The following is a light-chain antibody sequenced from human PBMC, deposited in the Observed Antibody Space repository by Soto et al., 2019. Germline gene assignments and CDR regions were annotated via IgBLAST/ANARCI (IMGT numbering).Light chain of an antibody. CDR3: QQYDSFSVT. V-gene: IGKV1-5*01. CDR2: DVS. Sequence: DIQMTQPPSTLSAYLGDTFTITCRASQRISGWLAWHPTTPGKAPKLRIYDVSALKRVVPPRFSGSGSGTEVTLNISSLQPEELATYYCQQYDSFSVTFGQGTKVDIK. J-gene: IGKJ1*01. CDR1: QRISGW.